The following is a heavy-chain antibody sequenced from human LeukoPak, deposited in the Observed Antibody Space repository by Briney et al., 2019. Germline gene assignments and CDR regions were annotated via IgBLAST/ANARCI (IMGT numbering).Heavy chain of an antibody. CDR1: GFSVSGYY. Sequence: GSLRLSCAASGFSVSGYYLSWVRQAPGKGLEWIGEINHSGSTNYNPSLKSRVTISVDTSKNQFSLKLSSVTAADTAVYYCARTGYCSSTSCYDVWFDPWGQGTLVTVSS. CDR3: ARTGYCSSTSCYDVWFDP. J-gene: IGHJ5*02. CDR2: INHSGST. V-gene: IGHV4-34*01. D-gene: IGHD2-2*01.